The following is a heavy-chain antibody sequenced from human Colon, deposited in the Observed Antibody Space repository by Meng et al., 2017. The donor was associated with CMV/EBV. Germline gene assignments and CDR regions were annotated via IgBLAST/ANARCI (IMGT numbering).Heavy chain of an antibody. J-gene: IGHJ4*02. CDR2: FHYSGST. CDR1: DGSLSGYY. V-gene: IGHV4-34*01. D-gene: IGHD3-10*01. CDR3: ARTLWFGELFPGD. Sequence: SETLSLTCAVDDGSLSGYYWTWIRQPTGKGLEWIGEFHYSGSTNYNPSLKSRVTISLDTSKNQFSLNLSSVTAADTAVYYCARTLWFGELFPGDWGQGTLVTVSS.